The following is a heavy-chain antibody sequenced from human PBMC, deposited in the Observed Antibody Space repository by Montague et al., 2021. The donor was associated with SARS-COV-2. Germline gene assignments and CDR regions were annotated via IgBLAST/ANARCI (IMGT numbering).Heavy chain of an antibody. J-gene: IGHJ6*02. Sequence: SLRLSCAASGFSFIGYSMSWVRQAPGKGLEWVSVIYSGGSTQYADSVKGRFTISRDKSNYTLYLQMNSLRAEDTAVYYCAARADYYYGMDVWGQGTSVTVSS. CDR3: AARADYYYGMDV. CDR2: IYSGGST. V-gene: IGHV3-66*01. CDR1: GFSFIGYS.